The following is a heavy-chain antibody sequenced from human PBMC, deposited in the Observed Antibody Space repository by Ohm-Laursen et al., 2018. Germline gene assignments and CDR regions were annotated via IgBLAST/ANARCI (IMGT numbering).Heavy chain of an antibody. Sequence: SLRLSCAASGFTFSSYGMHWVRQAPGKGLEWVAVISYDGSNKYYADSVKGRFTISRDNSKNTLYLQMNSLRAEDTAVYYCAKEATEVLLRFLEPAPDYYYGMDVWGQGTTVTVSS. CDR2: ISYDGSNK. CDR1: GFTFSSYG. D-gene: IGHD3-3*01. J-gene: IGHJ6*02. V-gene: IGHV3-30*18. CDR3: AKEATEVLLRFLEPAPDYYYGMDV.